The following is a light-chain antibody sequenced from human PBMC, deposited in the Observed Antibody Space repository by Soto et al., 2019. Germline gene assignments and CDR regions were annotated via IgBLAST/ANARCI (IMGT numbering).Light chain of an antibody. CDR3: QQYNNGPPWT. Sequence: KQSPPTLSVSPGERATLSCRASQNVGTNLAWYQQRAGQAPRLLIYGASTRAFGVAARFSGGGSGTEFTLTISSLQSEDFAVYHCQQYNNGPPWTFGQGTNVDIK. CDR1: QNVGTN. J-gene: IGKJ1*01. CDR2: GAS. V-gene: IGKV3-15*01.